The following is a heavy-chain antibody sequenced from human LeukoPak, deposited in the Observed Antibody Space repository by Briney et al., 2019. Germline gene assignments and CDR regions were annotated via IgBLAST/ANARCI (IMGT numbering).Heavy chain of an antibody. CDR2: ISPRGTS. J-gene: IGHJ5*01. D-gene: IGHD3-16*01. V-gene: IGHV4-4*07. CDR3: ARSAYVRGSVYLFDF. Sequence: SETLSLTCTVSGGSMSNYFWSWIRQPAGKGLEWIGLISPRGTSNYNPSLNSRLTMSLDMSKKQFSLRLNSVTAADTAVYYCARSAYVRGSVYLFDFWGQGTLVTVSS. CDR1: GGSMSNYF.